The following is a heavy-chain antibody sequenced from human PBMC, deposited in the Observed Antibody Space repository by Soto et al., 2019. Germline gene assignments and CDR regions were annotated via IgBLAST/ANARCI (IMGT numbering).Heavy chain of an antibody. CDR3: ARVRRSSVHRGVKPDAFDI. V-gene: IGHV4-59*11. Sequence: SETLSLTCSVSGDSISRHYWSWIRQPPGKGLEWIGYIYYTGSANYNPSFETRVNVSLDTSKNQVSLRLTSVTAADTAVYYCARVRRSSVHRGVKPDAFDIWGQGTMVTVSS. J-gene: IGHJ3*02. CDR1: GDSISRHY. CDR2: IYYTGSA. D-gene: IGHD3-10*01.